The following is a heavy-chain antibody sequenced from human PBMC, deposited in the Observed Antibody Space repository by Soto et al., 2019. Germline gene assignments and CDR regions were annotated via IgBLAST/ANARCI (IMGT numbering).Heavy chain of an antibody. J-gene: IGHJ6*03. CDR1: EFTFSGRS. D-gene: IGHD3-10*01. Sequence: EVQLVESGGGLVQPGGSLRLSCAASEFTFSGRSVHWVRQAPGKGLVWVSGIDKVGTDSTYADSVKGRFTSSRDNAKNTVYLQMDSLRVEDASVYYCARGWFGPDVWGKGTTVTVSS. CDR3: ARGWFGPDV. V-gene: IGHV3-74*01. CDR2: IDKVGTDS.